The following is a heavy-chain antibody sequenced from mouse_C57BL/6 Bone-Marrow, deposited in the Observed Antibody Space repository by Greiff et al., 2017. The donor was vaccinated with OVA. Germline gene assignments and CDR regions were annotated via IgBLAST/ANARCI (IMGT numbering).Heavy chain of an antibody. J-gene: IGHJ1*03. D-gene: IGHD1-1*01. CDR3: ARRTTVVANWYFDV. CDR1: GFTFSDYY. CDR2: ISNGGGST. Sequence: EVKLMESEGGLVQPGGSLKLSCAASGFTFSDYYMYWVRQTPEKRLEWVAYISNGGGSTYYPDTVKGRFTISRDNAKNTLYLQMSRLKSEDTAMYYCARRTTVVANWYFDVWGTGTTVTVSS. V-gene: IGHV5-12*01.